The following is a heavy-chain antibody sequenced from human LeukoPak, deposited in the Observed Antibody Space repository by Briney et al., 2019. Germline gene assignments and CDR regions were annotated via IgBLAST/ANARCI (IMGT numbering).Heavy chain of an antibody. D-gene: IGHD6-19*01. Sequence: PSETLSLTCTVSGGSISSGGYYWSWIRQPPGKGLEWIGYIYHSGSTYYNPSLKSRVTISVDTSKNQFSLKLSSVTAADTAVYYCARDLKAGAVAGTGDYWGQGTLVTVSS. V-gene: IGHV4-30-2*01. CDR3: ARDLKAGAVAGTGDY. CDR1: GGSISSGGYY. CDR2: IYHSGST. J-gene: IGHJ4*02.